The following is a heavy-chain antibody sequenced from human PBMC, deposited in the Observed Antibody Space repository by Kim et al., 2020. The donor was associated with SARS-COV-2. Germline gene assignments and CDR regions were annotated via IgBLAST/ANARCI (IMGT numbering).Heavy chain of an antibody. CDR1: GFTFDDYA. CDR3: AKDMVRGYSYGLGPFDY. J-gene: IGHJ4*02. CDR2: ISWNSGSI. V-gene: IGHV3-9*01. D-gene: IGHD5-18*01. Sequence: GGSLRLSCAASGFTFDDYAMHWVRQAPGKGLEWVSSISWNSGSIAYADSVKGRFTISRDNAKNSLYLQMNSLRAEDTALYYCAKDMVRGYSYGLGPFDYWGQGTLVTVSS.